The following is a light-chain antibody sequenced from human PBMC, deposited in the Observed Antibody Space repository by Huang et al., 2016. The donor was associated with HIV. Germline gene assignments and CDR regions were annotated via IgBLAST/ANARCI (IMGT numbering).Light chain of an antibody. CDR3: QQRSNWPPMYT. J-gene: IGKJ2*01. V-gene: IGKV3-11*01. CDR2: DAS. Sequence: EIVLTQSPATLSLSPGERATLSCRASQRVSSYLAWYQQKPGQAPRLLIYDASHRATCSTVRFSGSGSGTGFTLTISSLEPEDFAVYYCQQRSNWPPMYTFGQGTKLEIK. CDR1: QRVSSY.